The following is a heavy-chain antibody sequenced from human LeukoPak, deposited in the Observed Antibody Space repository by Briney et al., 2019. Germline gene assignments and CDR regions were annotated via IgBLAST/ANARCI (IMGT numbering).Heavy chain of an antibody. J-gene: IGHJ6*03. CDR1: GGSISYKY. CDR2: IYYSGST. D-gene: IGHD6-25*01. Sequence: SETLSLTCTVSGGSISYKYWSWIRQPPGRGLEWIGYIYYSGSTNYNPSLKSRVTILVDTSKNQFSLKLSSVTAADMGVYYCARFPASAEYRHYYYMDVWGKGTTVTVSS. V-gene: IGHV4-59*01. CDR3: ARFPASAEYRHYYYMDV.